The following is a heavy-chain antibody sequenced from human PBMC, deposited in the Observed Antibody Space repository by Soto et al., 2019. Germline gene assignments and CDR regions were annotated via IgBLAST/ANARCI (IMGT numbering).Heavy chain of an antibody. J-gene: IGHJ4*01. CDR3: ACCSLEVY. CDR1: GGSLSGGDYS. CDR2: ISQSGNT. V-gene: IGHV4-30-2*01. Sequence: PSETLSLTCAVSGGSLSGGDYSWSWIRQPPGKGLEWIGYISQSGNTDYNPSLKSRVTISVDKFKNQFSLNLSSVTAADTAVYYCACCSLEVYWGHGTLVTVSS. D-gene: IGHD6-13*01.